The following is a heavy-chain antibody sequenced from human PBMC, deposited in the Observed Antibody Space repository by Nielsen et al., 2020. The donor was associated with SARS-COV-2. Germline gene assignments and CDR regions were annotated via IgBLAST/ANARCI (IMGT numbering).Heavy chain of an antibody. Sequence: SETLSLTCTVSGGSISSGDYYWSWIRQPPGKGLEWIGEINHSGSTNYNPSLKSRVTISVDTSKNQFSLKLSSVTAADTAVYYCARDSAGLWQQPKYYFDYWGQGTLVTVSS. CDR2: INHSGST. J-gene: IGHJ4*02. CDR1: GGSISSGDYY. V-gene: IGHV4-39*07. CDR3: ARDSAGLWQQPKYYFDY. D-gene: IGHD6-13*01.